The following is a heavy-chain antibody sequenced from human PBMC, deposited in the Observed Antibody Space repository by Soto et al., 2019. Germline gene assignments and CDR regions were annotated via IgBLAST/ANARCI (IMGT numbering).Heavy chain of an antibody. CDR2: IRGSGDST. J-gene: IGHJ6*03. D-gene: IGHD4-17*01. V-gene: IGHV3-23*01. CDR1: GFTFSSYA. Sequence: EVQLLESGGGLVQPGGSLRLSCAASGFTFSSYAMSWVRQAPGKGLEWVSAIRGSGDSTYYEDSVKGRFTISRDNSKNTLYLQMTNLRAEDTAVYSCVKHGDFGQYFYYMDVWGKGTTVTVS. CDR3: VKHGDFGQYFYYMDV.